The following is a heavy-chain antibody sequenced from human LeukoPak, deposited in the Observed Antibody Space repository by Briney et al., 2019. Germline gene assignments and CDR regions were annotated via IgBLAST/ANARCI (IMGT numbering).Heavy chain of an antibody. D-gene: IGHD3-10*02. Sequence: SETLSLTCTVSGGSISSYYWSWIRQPPGKGLEWIGYIYYSGSTNYNPSLKSRVTVSVDTSKNQFSLKLSSVTAADTAVYYCARHVPPNSNNWFDPWGQGTLVTVSS. CDR1: GGSISSYY. J-gene: IGHJ5*02. V-gene: IGHV4-59*08. CDR3: ARHVPPNSNNWFDP. CDR2: IYYSGST.